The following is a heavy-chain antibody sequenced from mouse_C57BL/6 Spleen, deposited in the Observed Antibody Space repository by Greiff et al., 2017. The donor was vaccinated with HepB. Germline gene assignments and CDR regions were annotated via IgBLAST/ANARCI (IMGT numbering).Heavy chain of an antibody. CDR2: IDPETGGT. D-gene: IGHD2-4*01. J-gene: IGHJ3*01. CDR3: TRIGYDYVDRPWFAY. CDR1: GYTFTDYE. V-gene: IGHV1-15*01. Sequence: VQLQQSGAELVRPGASVTLSCKASGYTFTDYEMHWVKQTPVHGLEWIGAIDPETGGTAYNQKFKGQAILTADKSSSTAYMELRSLTSEDSAVYYCTRIGYDYVDRPWFAYWGQGTLVTVSA.